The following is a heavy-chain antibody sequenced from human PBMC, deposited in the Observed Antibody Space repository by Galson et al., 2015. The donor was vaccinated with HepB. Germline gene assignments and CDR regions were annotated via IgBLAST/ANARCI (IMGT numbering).Heavy chain of an antibody. J-gene: IGHJ4*02. D-gene: IGHD3-9*01. Sequence: SVKVSCKASGYTFTGYYMHWVRQAPGQGLEWMGWINPNSGGTNYAQKFQGRVTMTRDTSISTAYMELSRLRSDDTAVYYCARSDYDILTGYYYYFDYWGQGTLVTVSS. CDR3: ARSDYDILTGYYYYFDY. CDR1: GYTFTGYY. CDR2: INPNSGGT. V-gene: IGHV1-2*02.